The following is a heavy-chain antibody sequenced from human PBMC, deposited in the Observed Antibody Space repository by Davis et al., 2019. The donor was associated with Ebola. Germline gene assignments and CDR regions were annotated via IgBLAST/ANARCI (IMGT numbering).Heavy chain of an antibody. Sequence: PGGSLRLSCAASGFTVSSNYMSWVRQAPGKGLEWVAVISYDGSNKYYADSVKGRFTISRDNSKNTLYLQMNSLRAEDTAVNYCARESPPRGIAARPGNYYYYGMDVWGQGTTVTVSS. CDR3: ARESPPRGIAARPGNYYYYGMDV. J-gene: IGHJ6*02. V-gene: IGHV3-30-3*01. CDR2: ISYDGSNK. D-gene: IGHD6-6*01. CDR1: GFTVSSNY.